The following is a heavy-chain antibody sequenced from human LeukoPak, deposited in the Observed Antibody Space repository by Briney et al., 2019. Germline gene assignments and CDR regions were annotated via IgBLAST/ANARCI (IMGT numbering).Heavy chain of an antibody. CDR3: ARAEGTVWLGGAFDI. CDR2: IYSGGGT. J-gene: IGHJ3*02. V-gene: IGHV3-53*05. CDR1: GFTVSSNY. Sequence: PGGSLRLSCAASGFTVSSNYMNWVRQAPGKGLEWVSVIYSGGGTYYADSVKGRFTISRDNSKNTLYLQMNSLRAEDTAVYYCARAEGTVWLGGAFDIWGQGTMVTVSS. D-gene: IGHD3-10*01.